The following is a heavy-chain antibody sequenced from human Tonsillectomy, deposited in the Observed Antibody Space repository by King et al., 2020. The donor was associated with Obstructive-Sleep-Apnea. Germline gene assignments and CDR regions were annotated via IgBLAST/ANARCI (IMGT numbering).Heavy chain of an antibody. V-gene: IGHV3-48*04. CDR2: IRSSTSTR. CDR3: ATGGPDAFDF. J-gene: IGHJ3*01. D-gene: IGHD3-16*01. CDR1: GITFSSYS. Sequence: VQLVESGGGLVQPGGSLRLSCAASGITFSSYSMNWVRQAPGKGLEWVSYIRSSTSTRYYADSVKGRFTISRDNAKNSLYLQMNSLRAEDTAVYYCATGGPDAFDFWGRGTMVTVSS.